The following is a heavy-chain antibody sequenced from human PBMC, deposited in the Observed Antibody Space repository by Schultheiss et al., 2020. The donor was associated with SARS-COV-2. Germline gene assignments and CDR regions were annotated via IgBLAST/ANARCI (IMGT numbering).Heavy chain of an antibody. CDR2: INHSGST. Sequence: SETLSLTCAVYGGSFSGYYWSWIRQPPGKGLEWIGEINHSGSTNYNPSLKSRVTISVDTSKNQFSLKLSSVTAADTAVYYCASQDIYYDSSGYYFDYWGQGTLVTVSS. J-gene: IGHJ4*02. V-gene: IGHV4-34*01. CDR3: ASQDIYYDSSGYYFDY. D-gene: IGHD3-22*01. CDR1: GGSFSGYY.